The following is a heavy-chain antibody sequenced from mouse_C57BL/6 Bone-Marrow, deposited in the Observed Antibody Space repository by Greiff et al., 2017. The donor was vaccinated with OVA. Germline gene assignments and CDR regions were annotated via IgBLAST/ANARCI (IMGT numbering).Heavy chain of an antibody. V-gene: IGHV5-6*01. CDR1: GFTFSSYG. J-gene: IGHJ3*01. Sequence: EVKVVESGGDLVKPGGSLKLSCAASGFTFSSYGMSWVRQTPDKRLEWVATISSGGSYTYYPDSVKGRFTISRDHAKNTLYLQMSSLKSEDTAMYYCARQRGSSAWFAYWGQGTLVTVSA. D-gene: IGHD1-3*01. CDR3: ARQRGSSAWFAY. CDR2: ISSGGSYT.